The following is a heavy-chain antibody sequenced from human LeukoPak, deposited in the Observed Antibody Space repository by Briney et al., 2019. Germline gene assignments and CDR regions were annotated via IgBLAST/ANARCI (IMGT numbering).Heavy chain of an antibody. CDR1: GLTFSSYG. CDR2: IWYDGSNK. J-gene: IGHJ4*02. Sequence: PGKSLRLSCAESGLTFSSYGMHWVRQAPGKGLEWVAVIWYDGSNKYYADSVKGRFTISRDNSKNTLYLQMNSLRAEDTAVYYCARALHFEGFGPFDYWGQGTLVTVSS. CDR3: ARALHFEGFGPFDY. V-gene: IGHV3-33*01. D-gene: IGHD3-16*01.